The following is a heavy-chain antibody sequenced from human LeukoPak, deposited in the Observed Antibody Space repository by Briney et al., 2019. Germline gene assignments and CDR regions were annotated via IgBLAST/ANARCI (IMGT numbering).Heavy chain of an antibody. J-gene: IGHJ4*02. V-gene: IGHV1-69*02. CDR3: ARAPAAPIVGATLYYFDY. Sequence: ASVKVSCKASGGTVSSYTISWVRQAPGQGLEWMGRNIPILGIANYAQKFQGRVTITADKSTSTAYMELSSLRSEDTAVYYCARAPAAPIVGATLYYFDYWGQGTLVTVSS. CDR1: GGTVSSYT. D-gene: IGHD1-26*01. CDR2: NIPILGIA.